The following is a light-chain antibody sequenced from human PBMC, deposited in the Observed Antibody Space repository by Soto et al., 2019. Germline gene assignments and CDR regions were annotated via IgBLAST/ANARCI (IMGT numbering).Light chain of an antibody. CDR3: QQYNNWPPT. CDR1: QNVSSN. CDR2: GAS. J-gene: IGKJ1*01. V-gene: IGKV3-15*01. Sequence: EIVMTQSPATLSVSPGERATLSCRASQNVSSNLGWYQQKPGQAPRLLIFGASSRATGIPARFSGSGSGTEFTLTISSLQSGDFAVYYCQQYNNWPPTFGQGTKVEIK.